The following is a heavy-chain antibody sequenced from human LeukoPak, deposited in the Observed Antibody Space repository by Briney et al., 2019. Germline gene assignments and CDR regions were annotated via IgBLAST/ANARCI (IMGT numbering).Heavy chain of an antibody. CDR3: ARPAENDAFDI. Sequence: SETLSLTCTVSGGSISSSSCYWGWIRQPPGKGLEWIGSIYYSGSTYYNPSLKSRVTISVDTSKNQFSLKLSSVTAADTAVYYCARPAENDAFDIWGQGTMVTVSS. CDR2: IYYSGST. V-gene: IGHV4-39*01. CDR1: GGSISSSSCY. J-gene: IGHJ3*02.